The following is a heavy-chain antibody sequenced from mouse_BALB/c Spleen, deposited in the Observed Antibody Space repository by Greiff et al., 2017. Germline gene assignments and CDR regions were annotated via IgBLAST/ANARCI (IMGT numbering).Heavy chain of an antibody. D-gene: IGHD2-10*02. CDR3: ARRSYGNYAMDH. J-gene: IGHJ4*01. V-gene: IGHV5-17*02. CDR2: ISSGSSTI. CDR1: GFTFSSFG. Sequence: EVKLVESGGGLVQPGGSRKLSCAASGFTFSSFGMHWVRQAPEKGLEWVAYISSGSSTIYYADTVKGRFTISRDNPKNTLFLQMTSLRSEDTAMYYCARRSYGNYAMDHWGQGTSVTVSS.